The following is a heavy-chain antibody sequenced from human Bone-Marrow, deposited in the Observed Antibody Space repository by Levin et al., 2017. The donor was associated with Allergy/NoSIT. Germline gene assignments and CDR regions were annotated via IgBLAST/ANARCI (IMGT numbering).Heavy chain of an antibody. J-gene: IGHJ3*01. D-gene: IGHD3-3*01. CDR1: GGSISSGIYF. Sequence: SETLSLTCTVSGGSISSGIYFWSWVRQLPGKGLEWIGYVSYSGITFYNQSLKSRVTISGDTSKNLFSLTLNSVTAADTAIYYCARGITVFGVVLAVHDAFDVWGQGTMVTVSS. V-gene: IGHV4-31*03. CDR2: VSYSGIT. CDR3: ARGITVFGVVLAVHDAFDV.